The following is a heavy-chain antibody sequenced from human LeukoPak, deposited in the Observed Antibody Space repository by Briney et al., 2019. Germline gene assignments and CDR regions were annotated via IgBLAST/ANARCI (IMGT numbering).Heavy chain of an antibody. V-gene: IGHV1-2*02. D-gene: IGHD3-16*01. CDR3: ARVDDYVWGSCDY. J-gene: IGHJ4*02. CDR2: INPNSGGT. Sequence: ASVKVSCKASGYTLTGYYMHWVRQAPGQGLEWMGWINPNSGGTNYAQKVQGRVTMTRDTSISTAYMELSRMRSDDTAVYYCARVDDYVWGSCDYWGQGTLVTVSS. CDR1: GYTLTGYY.